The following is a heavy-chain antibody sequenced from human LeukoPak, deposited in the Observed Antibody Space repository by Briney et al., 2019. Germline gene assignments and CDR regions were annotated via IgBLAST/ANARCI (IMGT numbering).Heavy chain of an antibody. CDR2: ISAYNGNT. V-gene: IGHV1-18*01. D-gene: IGHD3-22*01. J-gene: IGHJ4*02. CDR3: ARAFGYYYDSSGYYYGEY. CDR1: GYTFTSYG. Sequence: ASVKVSCKASGYTFTSYGISWVRQAPGQGLEWVGWISAYNGNTNYAQKLQGRVTMTTDTSTSTAYMDVRSVRSDGTAVYYCARAFGYYYDSSGYYYGEYWGQGTLVTVSS.